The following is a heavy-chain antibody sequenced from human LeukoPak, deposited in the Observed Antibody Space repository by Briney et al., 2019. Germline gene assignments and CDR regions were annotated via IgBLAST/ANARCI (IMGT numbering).Heavy chain of an antibody. CDR2: IWYDGSNK. Sequence: GGSLRLSCAASGFTFNRYGMHWVRQAPGKGLEWVAVIWYDGSNKYYADSVKGRFTISRDNSKNTLYLQMNSLRAEDTAVYYCARRIQLWSLNWFGPWGQGTLVTVSS. J-gene: IGHJ5*02. D-gene: IGHD5-18*01. CDR1: GFTFNRYG. V-gene: IGHV3-33*01. CDR3: ARRIQLWSLNWFGP.